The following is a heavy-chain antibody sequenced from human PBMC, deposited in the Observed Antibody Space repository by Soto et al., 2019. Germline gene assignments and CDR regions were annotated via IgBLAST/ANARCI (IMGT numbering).Heavy chain of an antibody. CDR2: IRSKANSYAT. J-gene: IGHJ6*02. V-gene: IGHV3-73*02. CDR1: GFTFSGSA. Sequence: EVQLVESGGGLVQPGGSLKLSCAASGFTFSGSAMHWVHQASGKGLEWVGRIRSKANSYATAYAASVKGRFTISRDDSKNTAYLQMNSLKTEDTAVYYCTTAWYYYYGMDVWGQGTTVTVSS. D-gene: IGHD5-18*01. CDR3: TTAWYYYYGMDV.